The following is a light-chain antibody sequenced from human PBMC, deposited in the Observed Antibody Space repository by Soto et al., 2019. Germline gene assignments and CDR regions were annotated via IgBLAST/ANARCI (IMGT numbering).Light chain of an antibody. V-gene: IGKV3-15*01. CDR3: QQYSSWPLT. CDR1: QSVDSR. Sequence: ETVMTQSPATLSVSPGERVTLSCRASQSVDSRLAWYQQKPGQAPRLLIFGASTRATGIPASFSGSGSETDFTLTISSLQSEDFAVYYCQQYSSWPLTFGGGTKVDLK. J-gene: IGKJ4*01. CDR2: GAS.